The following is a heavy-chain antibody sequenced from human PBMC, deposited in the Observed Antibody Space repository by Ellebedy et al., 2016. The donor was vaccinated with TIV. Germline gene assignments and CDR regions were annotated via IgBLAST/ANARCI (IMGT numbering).Heavy chain of an antibody. Sequence: AASVKVSCKASGYTFTGYYMHWVRQAPGQGLEWMGWINPNSGGTNYAQKFQGRVTMTRDTSISTAYMELSRLRSDDTAVYYCARVVEVGQPTPSMGYWGQGTLVTVSS. CDR3: ARVVEVGQPTPSMGY. D-gene: IGHD2-15*01. J-gene: IGHJ4*02. CDR1: GYTFTGYY. CDR2: INPNSGGT. V-gene: IGHV1-2*02.